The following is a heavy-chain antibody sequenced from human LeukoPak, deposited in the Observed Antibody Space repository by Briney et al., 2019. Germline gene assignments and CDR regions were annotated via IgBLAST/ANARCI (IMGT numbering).Heavy chain of an antibody. CDR1: GYTFTHYA. Sequence: GASVKVSCKASGYTFTHYAIHWVRQAPGQRLEWMGWINAANGNTRYSQKFQGRVTITRDASASTVYMELSSLRSEDTAIYYCARGYGSSTTCSIDYWGQGTLVTVSS. D-gene: IGHD2-2*01. J-gene: IGHJ4*02. V-gene: IGHV1-3*01. CDR3: ARGYGSSTTCSIDY. CDR2: INAANGNT.